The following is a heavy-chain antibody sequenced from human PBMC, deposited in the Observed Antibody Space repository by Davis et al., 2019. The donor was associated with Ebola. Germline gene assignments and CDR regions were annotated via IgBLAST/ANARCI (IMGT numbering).Heavy chain of an antibody. D-gene: IGHD3-10*01. V-gene: IGHV3-33*08. CDR1: GFTFNKYG. CDR3: ARGPGSRESIYRCDF. Sequence: GGSLRLSCAASGFTFNKYGIHWVRQAPGKGLEWVSVIWYDDGKFKYYSDSVKGRFTISRDNSKNTLYLQMDSLGAEDTAVYYCARGPGSRESIYRCDFWGQGTLVTVSS. CDR2: IWYDDGKFK. J-gene: IGHJ4*02.